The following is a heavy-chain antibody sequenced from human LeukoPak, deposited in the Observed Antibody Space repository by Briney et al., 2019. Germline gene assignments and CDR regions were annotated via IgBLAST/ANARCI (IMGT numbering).Heavy chain of an antibody. Sequence: PGGSLRLSCAASGFTVSRNYMSWVRQAPGKGLEWVSVIYSGGSAYADSVKGRFTISRDNSKNTLYLQMNSLRAEDTAVYYCAREVGAVLFDYWGQGTLVTVSS. CDR3: AREVGAVLFDY. CDR2: IYSGGSA. J-gene: IGHJ4*02. CDR1: GFTVSRNY. V-gene: IGHV3-66*01. D-gene: IGHD6-19*01.